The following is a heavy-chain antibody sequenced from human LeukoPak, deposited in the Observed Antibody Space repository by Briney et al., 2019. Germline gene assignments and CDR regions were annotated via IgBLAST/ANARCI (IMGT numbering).Heavy chain of an antibody. J-gene: IGHJ6*02. CDR3: ARARLYSSGWYGVDYYYYYGMDV. V-gene: IGHV7-4-1*02. CDR2: INTNTGNP. Sequence: GASVKVSCKASGYTFTSYDINWVRQAPGQGLEWMGWINTNTGNPTYAQGFTGRFVFSLDTSVSTAYLQISSLKAEDTAVYYCARARLYSSGWYGVDYYYYYGMDVWGQGTTVTVSS. CDR1: GYTFTSYD. D-gene: IGHD6-19*01.